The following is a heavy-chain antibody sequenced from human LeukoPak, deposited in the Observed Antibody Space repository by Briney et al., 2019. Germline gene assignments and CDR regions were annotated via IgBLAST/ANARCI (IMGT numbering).Heavy chain of an antibody. Sequence: GGSLRLSCAASGFTFSSYSMNWVRQAPGKGLEWVSYISSSSSTIYYADSVKGRFTISRDNAKNSLYLQMNSLRAKDTAVYYCAAHYCGGDCYPHRDAFDIWGRGTMVTVSS. CDR2: ISSSSSTI. CDR3: AAHYCGGDCYPHRDAFDI. D-gene: IGHD2-21*02. V-gene: IGHV3-48*01. J-gene: IGHJ3*02. CDR1: GFTFSSYS.